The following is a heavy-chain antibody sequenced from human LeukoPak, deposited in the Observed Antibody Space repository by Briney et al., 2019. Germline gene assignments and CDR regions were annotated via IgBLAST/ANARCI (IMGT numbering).Heavy chain of an antibody. CDR3: AKDYGGYYKGGWFDP. J-gene: IGHJ5*02. Sequence: GGSLRLPCAASGFTFDDYAMHWVRQAPGKGLEWVSGVSWNSGSIGYADSVKGRFTISRDNAKSSLYLQMNSLRAEDTALYYCAKDYGGYYKGGWFDPWGQGTLVTVSS. V-gene: IGHV3-9*01. CDR1: GFTFDDYA. CDR2: VSWNSGSI. D-gene: IGHD3-3*01.